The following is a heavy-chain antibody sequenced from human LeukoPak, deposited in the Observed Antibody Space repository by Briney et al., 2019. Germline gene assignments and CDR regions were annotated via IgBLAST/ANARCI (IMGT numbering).Heavy chain of an antibody. V-gene: IGHV4-39*01. CDR2: IYYSGYT. D-gene: IGHD3-16*02. CDR1: GGSIGSNNYY. Sequence: KASETLSLTCTVSGGSIGSNNYYWGWIRQPPGKGLEWIGSIYYSGYTYYNPSLKSRVTISVDTSKNQFSLKLSSVTAADTAVYYCAQEGRFGGVIAPQGWFNPWGQGTLVTVSS. J-gene: IGHJ5*02. CDR3: AQEGRFGGVIAPQGWFNP.